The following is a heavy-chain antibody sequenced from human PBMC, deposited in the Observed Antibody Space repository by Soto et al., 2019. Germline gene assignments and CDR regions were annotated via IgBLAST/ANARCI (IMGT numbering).Heavy chain of an antibody. V-gene: IGHV1-2*02. CDR3: ASPSVFQKDGGY. Sequence: SVKVYCNASGYTFTCYYMHWVRQAPGQGLEWMGWINPNSGGTNYAQKFQGRVTMTRDTSISTAYMELSRLRSDDTAVYYCASPSVFQKDGGYWGQGALVTVYS. CDR2: INPNSGGT. CDR1: GYTFTCYY. J-gene: IGHJ4*02.